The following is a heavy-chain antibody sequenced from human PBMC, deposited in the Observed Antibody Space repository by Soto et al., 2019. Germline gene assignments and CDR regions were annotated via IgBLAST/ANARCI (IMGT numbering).Heavy chain of an antibody. CDR2: IIPIFGTA. CDR3: ARGVAVAGTDYYYGMDV. J-gene: IGHJ6*02. D-gene: IGHD6-19*01. V-gene: IGHV1-69*01. Sequence: QVQLVQSGAEVKKPGSSVKVSCKASGGTFSSYAISWVRQAPGQGLEWMGGIIPIFGTANYAQKFQGRVTITADEYTSTAYMELSSLRSEDTAVYYCARGVAVAGTDYYYGMDVWGQGTTVTVSS. CDR1: GGTFSSYA.